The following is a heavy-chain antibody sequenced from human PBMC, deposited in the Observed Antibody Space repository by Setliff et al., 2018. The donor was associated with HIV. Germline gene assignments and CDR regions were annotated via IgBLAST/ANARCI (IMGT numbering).Heavy chain of an antibody. V-gene: IGHV1-69*13. Sequence: SVKVSCKASGGTFSSYAISWVRQAPGQGLEWMGGIIPIFNTANYAQKFQGRVTITADESTSTAYMELRSLRSDDTAVYYCARDRRAYTLLYYYYYMDVWGKGTTVTVSS. CDR1: GGTFSSYA. J-gene: IGHJ6*03. D-gene: IGHD1-20*01. CDR2: IIPIFNTA. CDR3: ARDRRAYTLLYYYYYMDV.